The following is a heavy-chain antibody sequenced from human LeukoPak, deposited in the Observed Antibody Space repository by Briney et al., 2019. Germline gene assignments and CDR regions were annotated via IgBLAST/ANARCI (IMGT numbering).Heavy chain of an antibody. D-gene: IGHD5-12*01. J-gene: IGHJ6*02. CDR3: AKEEWLRRDYYGMDV. CDR1: GFTFSSYA. V-gene: IGHV3-23*01. Sequence: GGSLRLSCAASGFTFSSYAMSWVRQAPGKGLEWVSTISGNGGSTYYADSVKGRFTIPRDNSKNTLYLQMNSLRAEDTAVYYCAKEEWLRRDYYGMDVWGQGTTVTVSS. CDR2: ISGNGGST.